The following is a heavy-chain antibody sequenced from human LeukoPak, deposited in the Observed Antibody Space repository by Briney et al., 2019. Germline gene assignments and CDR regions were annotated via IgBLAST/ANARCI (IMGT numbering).Heavy chain of an antibody. D-gene: IGHD6-19*01. CDR2: IYPTDSDT. CDR1: GYNFPSYW. J-gene: IGHJ2*01. V-gene: IGHV5-51*01. Sequence: ASVKVSCKASGYNFPSYWIGWVRQMPGKGLEWMGIIYPTDSDTRYSPSFQGQVTISADKSINTAYLQWSSLKASDTAMYYCARLPRSSGWYIDLWGRGSLVTVSS. CDR3: ARLPRSSGWYIDL.